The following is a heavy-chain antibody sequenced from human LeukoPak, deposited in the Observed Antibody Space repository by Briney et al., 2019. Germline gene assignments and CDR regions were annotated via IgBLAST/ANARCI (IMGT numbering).Heavy chain of an antibody. Sequence: ASVKVSCKASGYTVTCYYMHWVRQAPGQGHEWMGWINPNSGGTNYAQKFQGRVTMTRDTSISTAYMELSRLRSDDTAVYYCAREGAHYYDSSGLDVWGKGTTVTVSS. CDR1: GYTVTCYY. D-gene: IGHD3-22*01. CDR3: AREGAHYYDSSGLDV. V-gene: IGHV1-2*02. J-gene: IGHJ6*04. CDR2: INPNSGGT.